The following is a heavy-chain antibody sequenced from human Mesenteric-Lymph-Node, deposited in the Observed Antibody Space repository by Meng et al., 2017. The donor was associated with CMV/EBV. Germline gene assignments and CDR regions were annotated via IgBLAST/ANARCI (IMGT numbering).Heavy chain of an antibody. D-gene: IGHD2-2*01. CDR2: IKSKTDGGTT. J-gene: IGHJ6*02. Sequence: GGPLRLSCAASGFTFSNAWMSWVRQAPGKGLEWVGRIKSKTDGGTTDYAAPVKGRFTISRDDSKNTLYLQMNSLKTEDTAVYYCTTAWDIVVVPAASRYYYYGMDVWGQGTTVTVSS. CDR1: GFTFSNAW. CDR3: TTAWDIVVVPAASRYYYYGMDV. V-gene: IGHV3-15*01.